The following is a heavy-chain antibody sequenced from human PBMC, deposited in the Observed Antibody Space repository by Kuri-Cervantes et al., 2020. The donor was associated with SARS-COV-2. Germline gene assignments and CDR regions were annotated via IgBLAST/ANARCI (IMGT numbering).Heavy chain of an antibody. J-gene: IGHJ4*02. V-gene: IGHV3-48*04. CDR1: GFSFSSYG. CDR2: ISSSSSTI. D-gene: IGHD3-16*01. Sequence: GESLKISCAASGFSFSSYGMSWVRQAPGKGLEWVSYISSSSSTIYYADSVKGRFTISRDNAKNSLYLQMNSLRAEDTAVYYCARDPYVWGSYAPLDYWGQGTLVTVSS. CDR3: ARDPYVWGSYAPLDY.